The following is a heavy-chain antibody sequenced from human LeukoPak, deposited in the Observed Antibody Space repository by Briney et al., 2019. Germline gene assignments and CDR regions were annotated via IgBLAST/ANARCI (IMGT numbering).Heavy chain of an antibody. D-gene: IGHD3-3*01. J-gene: IGHJ6*02. CDR1: GYTFTSYG. CDR3: ARESTYYDFWSGYDGLYYYGMDV. Sequence: ASVKVSCKASGYTFTSYGISWVRQAPGQGLEWMGWISAYNGNTNYAQKLQGRVTMTTDTSTSTAYMELRSLRSDDTAVYYCARESTYYDFWSGYDGLYYYGMDVWGQGTTVTVSS. CDR2: ISAYNGNT. V-gene: IGHV1-18*01.